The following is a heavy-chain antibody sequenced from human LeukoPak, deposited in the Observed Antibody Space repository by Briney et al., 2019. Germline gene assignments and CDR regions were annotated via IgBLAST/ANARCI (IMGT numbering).Heavy chain of an antibody. CDR1: GFTFSSYW. CDR3: ASSHAVPAAPFGY. V-gene: IGHV3-7*01. Sequence: GGSLRLSCAASGFTFSSYWMSWVRQAPGKGLEWVANIKQDGSEKYYVDSVKGRFTISRDNAKNSLYLQMSSLRAEDTAVYYCASSHAVPAAPFGYWGQGTLVTVSS. CDR2: IKQDGSEK. J-gene: IGHJ4*02. D-gene: IGHD2-2*01.